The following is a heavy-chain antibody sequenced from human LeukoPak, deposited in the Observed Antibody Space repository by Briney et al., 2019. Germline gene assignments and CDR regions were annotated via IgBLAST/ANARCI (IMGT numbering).Heavy chain of an antibody. CDR1: GASTSSDY. D-gene: IGHD6-13*01. CDR2: IYYSGST. CDR3: ARLDSSSWYYYFDS. J-gene: IGHJ4*02. Sequence: SSETLSLTCTVSGASTSSDYWSWIRQPPGKGLEWIAYIYYSGSTNYNPSLKSRVTISLDTSKNQFSLKVSSVTAADTAVYYCARLDSSSWYYYFDSWGQGTLVTVSS. V-gene: IGHV4-59*08.